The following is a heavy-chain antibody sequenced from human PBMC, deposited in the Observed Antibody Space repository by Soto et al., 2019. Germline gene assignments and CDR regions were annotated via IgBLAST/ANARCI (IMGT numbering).Heavy chain of an antibody. D-gene: IGHD2-2*01. V-gene: IGHV3-30*18. CDR3: AKVSTSPHDVCFDY. Sequence: GGSLRLSCAASGFTFSSYGMHWVRQAPGKGLEWVAVISYDGSNKYYADSVKGRFTISRDNSKNTLYLQMNSLRAEDTAVYYCAKVSTSPHDVCFDYWGQGTLVTVSS. J-gene: IGHJ4*02. CDR2: ISYDGSNK. CDR1: GFTFSSYG.